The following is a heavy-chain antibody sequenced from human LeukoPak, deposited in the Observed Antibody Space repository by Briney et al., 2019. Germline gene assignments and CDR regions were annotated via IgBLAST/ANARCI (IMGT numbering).Heavy chain of an antibody. J-gene: IGHJ6*03. CDR3: TTRRSYYDILTGYPDTDYYYYMDV. V-gene: IGHV3-15*01. CDR2: IKSKTDGGTT. Sequence: PGGSLRLSCAASGFTFSNAWMSWVRQAPGKGLEWVGRIKSKTDGGTTDYAAPVKGRFTISRDDSKNTLYLQMNSLKTEDTAVYYCTTRRSYYDILTGYPDTDYYYYMDVWGKGTTVTVSS. D-gene: IGHD3-9*01. CDR1: GFTFSNAW.